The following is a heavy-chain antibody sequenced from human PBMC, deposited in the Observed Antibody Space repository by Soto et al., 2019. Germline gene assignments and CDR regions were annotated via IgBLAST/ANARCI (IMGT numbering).Heavy chain of an antibody. Sequence: QVQLVQSGAEEKKPGASVKVSCKASGYTFTSYAMHWVRQAPGQRLEWMGWINAGNGNTKYSQKFQGRVTITRDTSASTAYRELSSLRSEDTAGYYCARSIVVGTALDYWGQGTLVTVSS. D-gene: IGHD2-21*02. CDR2: INAGNGNT. V-gene: IGHV1-3*05. CDR1: GYTFTSYA. J-gene: IGHJ4*02. CDR3: ARSIVVGTALDY.